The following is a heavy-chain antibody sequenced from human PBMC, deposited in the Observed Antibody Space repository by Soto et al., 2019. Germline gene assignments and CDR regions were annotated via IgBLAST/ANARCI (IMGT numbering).Heavy chain of an antibody. V-gene: IGHV4-4*02. CDR3: TRGPSLRAFLDY. Sequence: QVQLQESGPKLVKPSGTLSLTCSVSGVPISSENWWTWVRQPPGKGLEWIGEIYHNGVTNYSPSLKSRATISVDKSKNRFSLDLYSVTAADTAVYFCTRGPSLRAFLDYWGQGILVTVSS. CDR1: GVPISSENW. J-gene: IGHJ4*02. CDR2: IYHNGVT.